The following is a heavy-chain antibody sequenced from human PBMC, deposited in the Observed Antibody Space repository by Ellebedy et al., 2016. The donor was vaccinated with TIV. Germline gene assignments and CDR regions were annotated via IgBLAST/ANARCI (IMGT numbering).Heavy chain of an antibody. V-gene: IGHV3-7*01. Sequence: GGSLRLSCAASGFTFSSYWMSWVRQAPGKGLEWVANIKQDGSEKYYVDSVKGRFTISRDNAKNSLYLQMNSLRAEDTAVYYCAKYRRELLEALMDVWGQGTTVTVSS. J-gene: IGHJ6*02. D-gene: IGHD1-26*01. CDR3: AKYRRELLEALMDV. CDR1: GFTFSSYW. CDR2: IKQDGSEK.